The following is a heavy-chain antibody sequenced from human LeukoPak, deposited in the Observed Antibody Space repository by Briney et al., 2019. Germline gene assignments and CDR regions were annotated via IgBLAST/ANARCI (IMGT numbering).Heavy chain of an antibody. Sequence: GESLKISCKGSGYSFTSYWIGWVRQMPGKGLEWMGIIYPGDSDTRYSPSFQGQVTISADKSISTAYLQWSSLKASDTAMYYCARLGAYCGGDCYSGFDYWSQGTLVTVFS. CDR3: ARLGAYCGGDCYSGFDY. CDR1: GYSFTSYW. D-gene: IGHD2-21*02. V-gene: IGHV5-51*01. CDR2: IYPGDSDT. J-gene: IGHJ4*02.